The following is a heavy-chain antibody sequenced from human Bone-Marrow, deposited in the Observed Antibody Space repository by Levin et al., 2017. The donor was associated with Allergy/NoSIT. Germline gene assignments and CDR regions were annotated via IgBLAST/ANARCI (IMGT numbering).Heavy chain of an antibody. CDR3: AKDLEDTAYAFHI. D-gene: IGHD2-15*01. J-gene: IGHJ3*02. V-gene: IGHV3-30*18. CDR1: GFTFSNYG. Sequence: QSGGSLRLSCAASGFTFSNYGFHWVRQAPGKGLEWVTIISYDGSIKDYVDSVKGRFTISRDNSKNTLYLQMNSLSPEDTAVYFCAKDLEDTAYAFHIWGQGTMVTVSS. CDR2: ISYDGSIK.